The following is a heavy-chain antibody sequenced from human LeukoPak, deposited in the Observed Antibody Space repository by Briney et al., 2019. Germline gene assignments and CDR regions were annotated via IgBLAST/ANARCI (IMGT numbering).Heavy chain of an antibody. CDR2: IIPIFGTA. D-gene: IGHD5-12*01. Sequence: SVKVSCKASGGTFSSYAISWVRQAPGQGLEWMGGIIPIFGTANYAQKFQGRVTITADKSTSTAYMELSSLRSEDTAVYYCARVRNSGFRYVDSWGQGTLVTVSS. CDR3: ARVRNSGFRYVDS. J-gene: IGHJ4*02. V-gene: IGHV1-69*06. CDR1: GGTFSSYA.